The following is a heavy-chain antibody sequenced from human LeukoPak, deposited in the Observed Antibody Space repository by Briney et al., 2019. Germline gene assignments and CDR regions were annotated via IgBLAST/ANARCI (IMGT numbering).Heavy chain of an antibody. Sequence: SETLSLTCTVSGGSISSYYWSWIRQPPGKGLEWIGYIYYSGSTNYNPSLKSRVTISVDTSKNQFSLKLSSVTAADTAVYYCARGGQWLDGFDYWGQGTLVTVST. J-gene: IGHJ4*02. CDR3: ARGGQWLDGFDY. CDR2: IYYSGST. V-gene: IGHV4-59*01. CDR1: GGSISSYY. D-gene: IGHD6-19*01.